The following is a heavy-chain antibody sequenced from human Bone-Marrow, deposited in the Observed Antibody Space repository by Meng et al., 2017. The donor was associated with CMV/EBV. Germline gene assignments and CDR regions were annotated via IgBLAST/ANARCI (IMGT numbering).Heavy chain of an antibody. J-gene: IGHJ4*02. CDR1: GFTFSSYA. Sequence: GGSLRLSCAASGFTFSSYAMHWVRQAPGKGLEWVAVISYDGSNKCYADSVKGRFTISRDNSKNTLYLQMNSLRAEDTAVYYCAKRPGGSADYWGQGPLVTVSS. CDR3: AKRPGGSADY. D-gene: IGHD3-10*01. V-gene: IGHV3-30*04. CDR2: ISYDGSNK.